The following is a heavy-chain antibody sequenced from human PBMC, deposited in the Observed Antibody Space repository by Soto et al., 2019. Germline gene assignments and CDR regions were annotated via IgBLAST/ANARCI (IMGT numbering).Heavy chain of an antibody. CDR2: MNPDSGNT. CDR3: ARGRFRRTWFDT. Sequence: QVQMVQSGAEVKKPGASVKVSCKASGYTFINYDIHWVRQATGQGLEWMGWMNPDSGNTGQSKQFQGRVTMPRDAAISTAYMELSSVRSEDTAVYYCARGRFRRTWFDTWGQGTLVTVSS. CDR1: GYTFINYD. V-gene: IGHV1-8*01. J-gene: IGHJ5*02. D-gene: IGHD3-16*01.